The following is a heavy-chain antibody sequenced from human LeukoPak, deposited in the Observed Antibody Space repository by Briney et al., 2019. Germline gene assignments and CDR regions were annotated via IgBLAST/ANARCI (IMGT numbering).Heavy chain of an antibody. CDR3: AREMATIRAGSNY. Sequence: GGSLRLSCAASGFTFSDYYMSWIRQAPGKGLEWVSYISSSSSYTNYADSVKGRFTISRDNAKNSLYLRMNSLRAEDTAVYYCAREMATIRAGSNYWGQGTLVTVSS. CDR1: GFTFSDYY. V-gene: IGHV3-11*06. D-gene: IGHD5-24*01. J-gene: IGHJ4*02. CDR2: ISSSSSYT.